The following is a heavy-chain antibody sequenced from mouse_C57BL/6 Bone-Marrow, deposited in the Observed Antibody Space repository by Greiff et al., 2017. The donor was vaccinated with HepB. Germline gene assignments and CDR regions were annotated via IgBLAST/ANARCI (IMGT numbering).Heavy chain of an antibody. V-gene: IGHV5-6*02. J-gene: IGHJ2*01. CDR3: ARRFDY. CDR1: GFTFSSYG. CDR2: ISSGGSYT. Sequence: DVKLVESGGDLVKPGGSLKLSCAASGFTFSSYGMSWVRQTPDKRLEWVATISSGGSYTYYPDSVKGRFTISRDNAKNTLYLQMSSLKSEDTAMYYCARRFDYWCQGTTLTVSS.